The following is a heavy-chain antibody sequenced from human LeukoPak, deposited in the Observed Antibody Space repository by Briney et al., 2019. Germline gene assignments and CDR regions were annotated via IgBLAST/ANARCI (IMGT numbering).Heavy chain of an antibody. D-gene: IGHD3-10*01. CDR1: GFTFSSYE. CDR2: ISSSGSTI. J-gene: IGHJ6*03. V-gene: IGHV3-48*03. Sequence: GGSLRLSCAASGFTFSSYEMNWVRQAPGKGLEWVSYISSSGSTIYYADSVKGRFTISRDNAKNSLYLQMNSLRAEDTAVYYCARLTMVRGVTKGYYYYYMDVWGKGTTVTISS. CDR3: ARLTMVRGVTKGYYYYYMDV.